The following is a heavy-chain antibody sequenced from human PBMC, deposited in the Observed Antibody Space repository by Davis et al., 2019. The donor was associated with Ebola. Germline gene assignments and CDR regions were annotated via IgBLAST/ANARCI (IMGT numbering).Heavy chain of an antibody. D-gene: IGHD2-15*01. V-gene: IGHV1-18*01. CDR2: ISAYNGNT. CDR3: AREDCSGGSCYRRYYYYGMDV. CDR1: GYTFTSYG. J-gene: IGHJ6*02. Sequence: ASVKVSCKASGYTFTSYGISWVRQAPGQGLEWMGWISAYNGNTNYAQKLQGRVTMTTDTSTSTAYMELRSLRSEDTAVYYCAREDCSGGSCYRRYYYYGMDVWGQGTTVTVSS.